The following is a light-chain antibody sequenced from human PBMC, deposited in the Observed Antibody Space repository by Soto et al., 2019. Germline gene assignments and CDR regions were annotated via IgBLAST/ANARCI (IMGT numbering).Light chain of an antibody. CDR2: GAS. Sequence: EIVMTQSPATLSVSPGERATRSCRASQSVSSNLAWYQQKPGQAPRLLVYGASTRATGIPARFSGSGSGTEFTLTISSLQSEDFAVYYCQQHNNWPLTFGQGTKVDIK. J-gene: IGKJ4*01. V-gene: IGKV3-15*01. CDR3: QQHNNWPLT. CDR1: QSVSSN.